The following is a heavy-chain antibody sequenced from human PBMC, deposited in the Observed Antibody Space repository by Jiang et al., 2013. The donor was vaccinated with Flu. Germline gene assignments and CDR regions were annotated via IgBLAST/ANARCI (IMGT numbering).Heavy chain of an antibody. CDR2: GGST. J-gene: IGHJ6*02. Sequence: GGSTYYADSVKGRFTISRHNSKNTLYLQMNSLRAEDTAVYYCAREDVDIVATGTVYYYYGMDVWGQGTTVTVSS. D-gene: IGHD5-12*01. CDR3: AREDVDIVATGTVYYYYGMDV. V-gene: IGHV3-53*04.